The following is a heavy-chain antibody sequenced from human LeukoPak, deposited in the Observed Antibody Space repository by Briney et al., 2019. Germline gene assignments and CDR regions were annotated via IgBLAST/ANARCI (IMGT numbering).Heavy chain of an antibody. Sequence: VSVKVSCKASGYTFTGYYMHWVRQAPGQGLEWMGWINPNSGGTNYAQKFQGRVTMTRDTSISTAYMELSRLRSDDTAVYYCASVMGGYNWFDPWGQGTLVTVSS. J-gene: IGHJ5*02. CDR2: INPNSGGT. CDR1: GYTFTGYY. CDR3: ASVMGGYNWFDP. D-gene: IGHD1-26*01. V-gene: IGHV1-2*02.